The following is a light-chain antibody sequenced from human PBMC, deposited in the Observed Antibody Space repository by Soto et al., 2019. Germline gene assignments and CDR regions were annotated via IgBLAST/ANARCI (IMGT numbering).Light chain of an antibody. CDR2: QTS. V-gene: IGKV3D-15*03. CDR3: HQRQSWPRT. Sequence: EIVVTQSPDTLSVSPGERATLSCRASQSVSSNLAWYQQKPGQAPRLLIYQTSLRAAGIPARFSASGSGTDFTLTISDVQPEDFALYYCHQRQSWPRTFGQGTKVDIK. J-gene: IGKJ1*01. CDR1: QSVSSN.